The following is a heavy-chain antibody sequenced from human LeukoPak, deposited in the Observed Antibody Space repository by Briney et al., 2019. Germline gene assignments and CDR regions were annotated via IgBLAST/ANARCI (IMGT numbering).Heavy chain of an antibody. CDR2: ISAYNGNT. J-gene: IGHJ4*02. Sequence: ASVKVSCKASGYTFTSYGISWVRQAPGQGLEWMGWISAYNGNTNYAQKLQGRVTMTTDTSTSTAYMELRSLRSDDTAVYYCARVSAAYSSSSGSDYWGQGTLVTVSS. D-gene: IGHD6-6*01. V-gene: IGHV1-18*01. CDR3: ARVSAAYSSSSGSDY. CDR1: GYTFTSYG.